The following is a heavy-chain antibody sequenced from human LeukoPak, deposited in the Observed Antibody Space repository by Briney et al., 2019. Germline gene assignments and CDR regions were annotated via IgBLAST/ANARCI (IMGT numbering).Heavy chain of an antibody. D-gene: IGHD3-22*01. Sequence: PSETLSLTCAVSGGSISSGGYYWSWIRQPPGKGLEWIGYIYHSGSTYYNPSLKSRVTISVDRSKNQFSLKLSSVTAADTAVYYCARSVTYYYDSSGYVFDYWGQGTLVTVSS. CDR2: IYHSGST. V-gene: IGHV4-30-2*01. CDR1: GGSISSGGYY. J-gene: IGHJ4*02. CDR3: ARSVTYYYDSSGYVFDY.